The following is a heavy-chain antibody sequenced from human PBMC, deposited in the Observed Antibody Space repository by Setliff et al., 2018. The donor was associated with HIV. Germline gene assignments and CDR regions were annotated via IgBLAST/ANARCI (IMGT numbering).Heavy chain of an antibody. CDR1: GFSINTNY. CDR3: ARGLPYSNLLDY. Sequence: PGGSLRLSCAASGFSINTNYMNWVRQAPGKGLEWVSVVYDSGTTYYGDSVKGRFTISRDNSKNTLYLQMNSLRTEDTAVYYCARGLPYSNLLDYWGQGTLVTVSS. CDR2: VYDSGTT. J-gene: IGHJ4*02. D-gene: IGHD4-4*01. V-gene: IGHV3-53*01.